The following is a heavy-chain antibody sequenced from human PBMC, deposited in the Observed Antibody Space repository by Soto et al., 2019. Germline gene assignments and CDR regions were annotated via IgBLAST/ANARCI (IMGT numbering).Heavy chain of an antibody. D-gene: IGHD2-15*01. V-gene: IGHV5-10-1*01. CDR2: IDPSDSYT. CDR1: GYSFTSYW. Sequence: LGESVKISCXGSGYSFTSYWISWVRQMPGKGLEWMGRIDPSDSYTNYSPSFQGHVTISADKSISTAYLQWSSLKASDTAMYYCARLYCSGGSCYEGFDPWGQGTLVTVSS. J-gene: IGHJ5*02. CDR3: ARLYCSGGSCYEGFDP.